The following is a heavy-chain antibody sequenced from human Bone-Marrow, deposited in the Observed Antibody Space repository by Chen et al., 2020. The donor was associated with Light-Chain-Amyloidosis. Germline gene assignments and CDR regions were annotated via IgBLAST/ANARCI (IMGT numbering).Heavy chain of an antibody. CDR1: GGSFSEFS. J-gene: IGHJ3*01. Sequence: QVQLQQWGAGLLKPSETLSLTYAVYGGSFSEFSWTWIRQPPGKGLEWVGDINHSGNTNYNPSLRSRVSISVDASKNRFSLKLNSVTAADTSVYYCARGGGGITGTTLAYAFDVWGQGAMVTVSS. V-gene: IGHV4-34*02. D-gene: IGHD1-7*01. CDR2: INHSGNT. CDR3: ARGGGGITGTTLAYAFDV.